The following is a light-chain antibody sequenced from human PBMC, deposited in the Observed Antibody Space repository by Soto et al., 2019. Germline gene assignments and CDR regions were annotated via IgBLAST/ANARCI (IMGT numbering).Light chain of an antibody. Sequence: EIVLTQSPATLSLSPGERATLSCRASQSVSSYLAWYQQKPGQAPRLLIYDASNRATGIPARFSGSGSGTDFTLTISSLEPEDFATYYCQQSYSTPPTFGGGTKVE. CDR2: DAS. J-gene: IGKJ4*01. CDR3: QQSYSTPPT. CDR1: QSVSSY. V-gene: IGKV3-11*01.